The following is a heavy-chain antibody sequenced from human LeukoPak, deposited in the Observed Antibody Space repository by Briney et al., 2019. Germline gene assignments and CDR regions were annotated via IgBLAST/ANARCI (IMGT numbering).Heavy chain of an antibody. CDR1: GFSFTSFS. D-gene: IGHD3-22*01. Sequence: SGRSLRLSCAASGFSFTSFSIHWVRQTPDKGLEWLAVISFDGTTKYYADSVKGRFTISRDNSKNTVFLQMNSLRFEDTALYFCARRWDGSGPIDYWGQGTLVSVS. J-gene: IGHJ4*01. CDR2: ISFDGTTK. V-gene: IGHV3-30*04. CDR3: ARRWDGSGPIDY.